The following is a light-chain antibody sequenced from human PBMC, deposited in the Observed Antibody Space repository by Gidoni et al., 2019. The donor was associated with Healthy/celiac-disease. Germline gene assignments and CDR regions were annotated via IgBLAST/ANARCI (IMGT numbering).Light chain of an antibody. CDR3: QQSYSTPRT. CDR2: AAS. Sequence: DIQMTQSPSSLSASVGDRVTITCRASQSISSNLNWYQQKPGKAPKLLIYAASSLQSGVPSSFMGSGSGTDVTLTISSLQPEDFSTYYCQQSYSTPRTFGQGTKVEIK. J-gene: IGKJ1*01. V-gene: IGKV1-39*01. CDR1: QSISSN.